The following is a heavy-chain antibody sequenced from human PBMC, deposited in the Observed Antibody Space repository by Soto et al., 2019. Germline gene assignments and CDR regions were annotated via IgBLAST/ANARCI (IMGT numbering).Heavy chain of an antibody. CDR1: GFTSSSYG. D-gene: IGHD6-6*01. CDR2: ISYDGSNK. V-gene: IGHV3-30*18. CDR3: AKDRAARLDY. Sequence: QVQLVESGGGVVQPGRSLRLSCAASGFTSSSYGMHWVRQAPGKGLEWVAVISYDGSNKYYADSVKGRFTISRDNSKNTLYLQMNSLRAEDTAVYYCAKDRAARLDYWGQGTLVTVSS. J-gene: IGHJ4*02.